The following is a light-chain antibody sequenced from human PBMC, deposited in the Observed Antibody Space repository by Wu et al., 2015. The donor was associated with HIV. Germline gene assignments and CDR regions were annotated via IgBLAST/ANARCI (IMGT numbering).Light chain of an antibody. CDR1: RDISQV. J-gene: IGKJ2*01. Sequence: XXVSITAGRVRDISQVFRPGISRNHGKVPKLLIYAASTLQSGVPSRFSGSGSGTDFTLTISSLQPEDVATYYCQTYYSAPYTFGQGTKLEVK. CDR2: AAS. CDR3: QTYYSAPYT. V-gene: IGKV1-27*01.